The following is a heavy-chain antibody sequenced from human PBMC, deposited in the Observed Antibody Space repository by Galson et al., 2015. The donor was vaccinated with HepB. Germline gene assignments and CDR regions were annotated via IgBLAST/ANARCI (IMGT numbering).Heavy chain of an antibody. CDR2: TWYRSKWYY. CDR3: ARTQVGAAYFDY. Sequence: CAISGDSVSSTSAVWNWVRQSPSRGLEWLGRTWYRSKWYYEFAVSVESRITINPYTSKNQFSLQLSSVTPEDTAVYYCARTQVGAAYFDYWGQGTLVTVSS. J-gene: IGHJ4*02. V-gene: IGHV6-1*01. D-gene: IGHD1-26*01. CDR1: GDSVSSTSAV.